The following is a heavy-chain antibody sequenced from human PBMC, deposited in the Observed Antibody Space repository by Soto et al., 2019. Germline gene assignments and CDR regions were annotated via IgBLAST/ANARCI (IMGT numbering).Heavy chain of an antibody. CDR2: ISNGDNHI. J-gene: IGHJ3*02. CDR1: EFTFSLYS. V-gene: IGHV3-21*01. Sequence: EVQLVESGGGLVKPGGSPRLSCEASEFTFSLYSLLWVRQAPGKGLEWIAFISNGDNHIFYADSVTGRFTISRDNAKNSVYLQRNSLRAEDTAVYYCAREEGYCNGDPGYRGAFDIWGQGTRVAVSS. CDR3: AREEGYCNGDPGYRGAFDI. D-gene: IGHD5-18*01.